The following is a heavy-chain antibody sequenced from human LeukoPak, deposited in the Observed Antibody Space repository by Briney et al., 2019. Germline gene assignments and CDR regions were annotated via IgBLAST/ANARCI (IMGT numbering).Heavy chain of an antibody. V-gene: IGHV3-48*01. J-gene: IGHJ4*02. Sequence: QPGGSLRLSCAASGFTFSSYSMNWVRQAPGKGLEWVSYISSSSSTIYYADSVKGRFTISRDNAKNSLYLQMNSLRAEDTAVYYCARSLQKASVLWFGELTSYYFDYWGQGTLVTVSS. CDR3: ARSLQKASVLWFGELTSYYFDY. CDR2: ISSSSSTI. D-gene: IGHD3-10*01. CDR1: GFTFSSYS.